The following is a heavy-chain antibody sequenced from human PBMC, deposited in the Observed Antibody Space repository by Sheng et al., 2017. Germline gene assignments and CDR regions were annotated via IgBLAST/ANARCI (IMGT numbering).Heavy chain of an antibody. J-gene: IGHJ6*02. D-gene: IGHD5-18*01. Sequence: QVQLQQWGAGLLKPSETLSLTCAVYGGSFSGYYWSWIRQPPGKGLEWIGEINHSGSTNYNPSLKSRVTISVDTSKNQFSLKLSSVTAADTAVYYCARGGYSYGYRYHYYGMDVWGQGTTVTVSS. V-gene: IGHV4-34*01. CDR3: ARGGYSYGYRYHYYGMDV. CDR2: INHSGST. CDR1: GGSFSGYY.